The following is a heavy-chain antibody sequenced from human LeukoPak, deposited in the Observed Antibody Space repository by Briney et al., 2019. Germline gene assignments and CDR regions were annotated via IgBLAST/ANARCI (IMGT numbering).Heavy chain of an antibody. J-gene: IGHJ4*02. D-gene: IGHD1-26*01. CDR1: GFTFSSYW. V-gene: IGHV3-74*01. CDR2: INEDGSTT. Sequence: GGSLRLSCAASGFTFSSYWMHWVRQAPGKGLVWVSRINEDGSTTNYADSVKGRFTISRDNAKNTLYLQMNSLRAEDTAVYYCASLSGSNSADYWGQGTLVTASS. CDR3: ASLSGSNSADY.